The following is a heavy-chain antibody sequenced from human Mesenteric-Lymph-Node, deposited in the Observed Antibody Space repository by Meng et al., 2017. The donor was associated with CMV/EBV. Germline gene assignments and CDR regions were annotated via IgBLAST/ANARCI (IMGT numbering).Heavy chain of an antibody. CDR2: IGGSRGST. CDR1: GFTFSDHY. CDR3: GKDRGMAVAGPGVVDY. J-gene: IGHJ4*02. V-gene: IGHV3-23*01. D-gene: IGHD6-19*01. Sequence: GESLKISCAASGFTFSDHYMSWIRQAPGKGLEWVSTIGGSRGSTYYADSAKGRFTISRDNSKNMLYLQMNSLSVEDTAVYYCGKDRGMAVAGPGVVDYWGQGTLVTVSS.